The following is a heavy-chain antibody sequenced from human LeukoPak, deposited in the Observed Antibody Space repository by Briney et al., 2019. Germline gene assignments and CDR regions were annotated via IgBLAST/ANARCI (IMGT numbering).Heavy chain of an antibody. CDR3: AKAPFGKISIVVVPAASYY. V-gene: IGHV3-23*01. CDR1: GFTFSSYA. CDR2: IWYSGGSR. Sequence: GGSLRLSCAASGFTFSSYAMLWVRQAPGKGQEWLSAIWYSGGSRYYADSVKGRSTISRDNSKNTMYLQMNSLRAEDTAVYYCAKAPFGKISIVVVPAASYYWGQGTLATVSS. J-gene: IGHJ4*02. D-gene: IGHD2-2*01.